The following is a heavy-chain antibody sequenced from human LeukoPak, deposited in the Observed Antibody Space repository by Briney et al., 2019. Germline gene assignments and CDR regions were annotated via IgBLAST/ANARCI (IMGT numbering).Heavy chain of an antibody. CDR2: ISYDATNT. CDR1: GLSFSSYG. V-gene: IGHV3-30*18. Sequence: SGGSLRLSCAVSGLSFSSYGMHWVRQAPGKGLEWLAVISYDATNTYYADSVKGRFTISRDISKSTLYLQMNSLRAEDTAVYYCAKAYHTDSSGYVDYWGQGTLVTVSS. J-gene: IGHJ4*02. CDR3: AKAYHTDSSGYVDY. D-gene: IGHD3-22*01.